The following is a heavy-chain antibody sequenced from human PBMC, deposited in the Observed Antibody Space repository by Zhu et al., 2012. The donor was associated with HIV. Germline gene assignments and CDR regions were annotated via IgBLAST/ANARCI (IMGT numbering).Heavy chain of an antibody. Sequence: QVQLQESGPGLVKPSETLSLTCAVSGYSISSGYYWGWIRQPPGKGLEWIGSIQHSGRTYYHRSLKSRVTLSVDTSKNQFSLKLTSVTAADTAVFYCVTMGWFGEVFDYWGQGLLVSVSS. V-gene: IGHV4-38-2*01. J-gene: IGHJ4*02. D-gene: IGHD3-10*01. CDR3: VTMGWFGEVFDY. CDR2: IQHSGRT. CDR1: GYSISSGYY.